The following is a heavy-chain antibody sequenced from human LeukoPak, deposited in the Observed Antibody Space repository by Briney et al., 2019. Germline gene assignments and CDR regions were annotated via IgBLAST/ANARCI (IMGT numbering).Heavy chain of an antibody. J-gene: IGHJ4*02. Sequence: PGGSLRLSCAASGFTFSDSHMTWIRQAPGKGLEWDSYISSSGRTTYYADSVKGRVTISRDNAKNSLYLQMNSLRAEDTAMYYCARDRPGTVTTFDYWGQGTLVTVSS. CDR2: ISSSGRTT. CDR3: ARDRPGTVTTFDY. D-gene: IGHD4-17*01. V-gene: IGHV3-11*04. CDR1: GFTFSDSH.